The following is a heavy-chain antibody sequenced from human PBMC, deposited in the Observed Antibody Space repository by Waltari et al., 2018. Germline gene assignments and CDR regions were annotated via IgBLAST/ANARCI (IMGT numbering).Heavy chain of an antibody. D-gene: IGHD1-26*01. CDR2: IFYSGST. J-gene: IGHJ4*02. CDR1: GDSIANRAYY. Sequence: QLQLQESGPGLVRPSETLSLTCTVSGDSIANRAYYWGWIRQSPGKGLEWIGSIFYSGSTYYNPSLKSRVTISVDTSKNDFSLKLRSVTAADRAVYFCARRTISREEVGPFDFWGQGILVTVSS. CDR3: ARRTISREEVGPFDF. V-gene: IGHV4-39*02.